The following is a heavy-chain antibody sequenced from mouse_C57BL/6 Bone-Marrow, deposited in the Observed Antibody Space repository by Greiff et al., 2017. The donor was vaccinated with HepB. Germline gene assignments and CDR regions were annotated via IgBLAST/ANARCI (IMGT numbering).Heavy chain of an antibody. CDR3: ARDNDGYYGGYYFDY. Sequence: EVQLQESGPGLVKPSQSLSLTCSVTGYSITSGYYWNWIRQFPGNKLEWMGYISYDGSNNYNPSLKNRISITRDTSKNQFFLKLNSVTTEDTATYYCARDNDGYYGGYYFDYWGQGTTLTVSS. CDR1: GYSITSGYY. V-gene: IGHV3-6*01. J-gene: IGHJ2*01. CDR2: ISYDGSN. D-gene: IGHD2-3*01.